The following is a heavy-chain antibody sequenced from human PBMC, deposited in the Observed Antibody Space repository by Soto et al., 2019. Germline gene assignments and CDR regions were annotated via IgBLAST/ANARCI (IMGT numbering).Heavy chain of an antibody. D-gene: IGHD1-26*01. CDR2: IYYSGST. Sequence: SETLSLTCTVSGGSVSSGSYYWSWIRQPPGKGLEWIGYIYYSGSTNYNPSLKSRVTISVDTSKNQFSLKLSSVTAADTAVYYCARELHSVGATTRRVRWFDPWGQGTLVTVSS. V-gene: IGHV4-61*01. CDR1: GGSVSSGSYY. CDR3: ARELHSVGATTRRVRWFDP. J-gene: IGHJ5*02.